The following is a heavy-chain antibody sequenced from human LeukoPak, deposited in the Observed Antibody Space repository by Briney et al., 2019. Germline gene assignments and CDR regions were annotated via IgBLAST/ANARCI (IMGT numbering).Heavy chain of an antibody. V-gene: IGHV3-7*01. D-gene: IGHD1-1*01. Sequence: GGSLRLSCVASGFTFRSYWMSWVRQAPGKGLEWVANIKQDGSEKYSVDSVKGRFTISRDNAENSVYLEMNSLRAEDTAVYHCARTTGALPFDLWGQGTLVTVSP. CDR1: GFTFRSYW. CDR3: ARTTGALPFDL. CDR2: IKQDGSEK. J-gene: IGHJ5*02.